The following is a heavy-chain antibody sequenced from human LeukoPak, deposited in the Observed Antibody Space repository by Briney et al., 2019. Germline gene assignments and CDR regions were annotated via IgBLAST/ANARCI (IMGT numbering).Heavy chain of an antibody. CDR1: GYTFTSYY. V-gene: IGHV1-46*01. Sequence: ASVKVSCKASGYTFTSYYMHWVRQAPGQGLEWMGIINPSGGSTTYAQKFQGRVTITRDTSASTAYMELSSLRSEDTAVYYCARSPRLYNWNDCWFDPWGQGTLVTVSS. D-gene: IGHD1-20*01. CDR2: INPSGGST. CDR3: ARSPRLYNWNDCWFDP. J-gene: IGHJ5*02.